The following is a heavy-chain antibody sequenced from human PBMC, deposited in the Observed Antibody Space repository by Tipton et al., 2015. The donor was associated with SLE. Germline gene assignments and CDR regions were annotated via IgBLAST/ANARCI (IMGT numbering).Heavy chain of an antibody. V-gene: IGHV3-66*02. CDR1: GFTFSSYA. CDR3: ASGSSGWGSFDY. J-gene: IGHJ4*02. CDR2: IYNGGTT. D-gene: IGHD6-19*01. Sequence: SLRLSCSASGFTFSSYAMSWVRQAPGKGLEWVSVIYNGGTTYHADSVKGRFTISRDNSKNTLYLQMSSLRAEDTAVYYCASGSSGWGSFDYWGQGTLVTVSS.